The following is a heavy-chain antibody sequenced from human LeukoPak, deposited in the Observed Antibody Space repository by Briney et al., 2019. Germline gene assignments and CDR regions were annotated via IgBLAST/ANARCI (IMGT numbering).Heavy chain of an antibody. CDR1: GFTFSKYW. D-gene: IGHD3/OR15-3a*01. V-gene: IGHV3-7*01. CDR3: ARNLDYHALDF. J-gene: IGHJ4*02. Sequence: PGGSLRLSCAASGFTFSKYWMTWVRQAPGKGLEWLADIMKDGSVKDYLDSVEGRFTISRDNTKNSLFLQMSGLRAEDTAVYYCARNLDYHALDFWGQGTPVTVSS. CDR2: IMKDGSVK.